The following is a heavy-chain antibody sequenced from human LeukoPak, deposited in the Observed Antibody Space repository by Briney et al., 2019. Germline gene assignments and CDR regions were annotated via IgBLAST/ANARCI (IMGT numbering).Heavy chain of an antibody. CDR3: ARGGVAVVIPSDY. Sequence: GASVKVSCKASGYTFIGYYIHWVRQAPGQGLEWMGWINPNSGGTNYAQKFQGRVTMTRDTSISTAYMELSRLRSDDTAVYYCARGGVAVVIPSDYWGQGTLVTVSS. V-gene: IGHV1-2*02. D-gene: IGHD3-22*01. J-gene: IGHJ4*02. CDR2: INPNSGGT. CDR1: GYTFIGYY.